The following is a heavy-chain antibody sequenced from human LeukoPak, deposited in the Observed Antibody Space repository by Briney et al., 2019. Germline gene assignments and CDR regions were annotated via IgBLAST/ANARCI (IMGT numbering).Heavy chain of an antibody. V-gene: IGHV4-59*11. Sequence: SETLSLTCTVSGGSISSHYWTWIRQTPGKGLEWIGYIYYSGTTNYNPSLKSRVTISVDTSKNQFSLKLTSVTGADTARYYCASYCRGGNYNGYYFDFWGQGSLVTVSS. CDR1: GGSISSHY. D-gene: IGHD4-23*01. CDR2: IYYSGTT. J-gene: IGHJ4*02. CDR3: ASYCRGGNYNGYYFDF.